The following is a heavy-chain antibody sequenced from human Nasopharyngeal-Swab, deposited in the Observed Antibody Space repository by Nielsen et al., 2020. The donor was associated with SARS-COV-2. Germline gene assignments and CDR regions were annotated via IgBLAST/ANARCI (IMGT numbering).Heavy chain of an antibody. V-gene: IGHV3-30-3*01. CDR3: ASPGGYSYFGY. D-gene: IGHD5-18*01. CDR1: GFTFSSYA. CDR2: ISYDGSNK. Sequence: GESLKISCAASGFTFSSYAMHWVRQAPGKGLEWVAVISYDGSNKYYADSVKGRFTISRDNSKNTLYLQMNSLRPEDTAVYYCASPGGYSYFGYWGQGTLVTVSS. J-gene: IGHJ4*02.